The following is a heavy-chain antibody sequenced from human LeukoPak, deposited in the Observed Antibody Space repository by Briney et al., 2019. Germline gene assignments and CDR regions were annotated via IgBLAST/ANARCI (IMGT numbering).Heavy chain of an antibody. CDR2: IYYSGRT. V-gene: IGHV4-59*08. CDR3: ARRTVEMSAIREDNWFDP. J-gene: IGHJ5*02. Sequence: PSETLSLTCTVSGGSISSSYWGWIRQPPGKGLEWVGYIYYSGRTNYNPSFKSRATVSLDTSNNQFSLKLSSVTAADTAMYYCARRTVEMSAIREDNWFDPWGQGTLVTVSS. D-gene: IGHD5-24*01. CDR1: GGSISSSY.